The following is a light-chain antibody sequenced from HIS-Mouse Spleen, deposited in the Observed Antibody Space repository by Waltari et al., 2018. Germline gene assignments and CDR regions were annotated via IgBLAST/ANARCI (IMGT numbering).Light chain of an antibody. CDR1: SSNIGSNS. Sequence: QSVLTQPPSASGTPGQRVTIPCSGSSSNIGSNSVYWYQHPPGTAPKLLIYRNNQRPSGVPDRFSGSKSGTSASLAISGLRSEDEADYYCAAWDDSLSGPVFGGGTKLTVL. CDR2: RNN. J-gene: IGLJ3*02. V-gene: IGLV1-47*01. CDR3: AAWDDSLSGPV.